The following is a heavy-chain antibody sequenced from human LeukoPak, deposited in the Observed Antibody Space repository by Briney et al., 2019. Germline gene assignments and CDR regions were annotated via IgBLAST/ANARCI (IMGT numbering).Heavy chain of an antibody. CDR3: AKDGGVVDYYYMDV. Sequence: GGSLRLSCAASGFTFSSYAMHWVRQAPGKGLEWVAVISYDGSNKYYADSVKGRFTISRDNSKNTLYLQMNSLRAEDTAVYYCAKDGGVVDYYYMDVWGKGTTVTVSS. J-gene: IGHJ6*03. CDR1: GFTFSSYA. CDR2: ISYDGSNK. D-gene: IGHD3-16*01. V-gene: IGHV3-30-3*01.